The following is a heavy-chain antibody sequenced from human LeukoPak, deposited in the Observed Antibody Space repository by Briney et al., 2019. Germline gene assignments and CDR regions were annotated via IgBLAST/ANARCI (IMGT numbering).Heavy chain of an antibody. V-gene: IGHV3-30*18. J-gene: IGHJ4*02. CDR2: ISYDGSNK. CDR1: GFTFSSYG. D-gene: IGHD1-26*01. CDR3: AKDTYSGSYYVGSFDY. Sequence: GGSLRLSCAASGFTFSSYGMHWVRQAPGKGLEWVAVISYDGSNKYYADSVKGRFTISRDNSKNTLYLQMNSLRAEDTAVYYCAKDTYSGSYYVGSFDYWGQGTLVTVSS.